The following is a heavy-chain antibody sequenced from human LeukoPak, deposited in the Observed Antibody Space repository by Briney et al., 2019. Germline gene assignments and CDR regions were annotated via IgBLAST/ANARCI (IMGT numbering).Heavy chain of an antibody. V-gene: IGHV1-8*01. CDR2: MNPNSGNT. D-gene: IGHD6-13*01. Sequence: ASVKVSCKASGYTFTSYDINWVRQATGQGLEWMGWMNPNSGNTGYAQKFQGRVTMTRNTSISTAYMWLSSLRYEDTAVYYCARGVRDSSSWVDIWGQGTMVTVSS. CDR3: ARGVRDSSSWVDI. J-gene: IGHJ3*02. CDR1: GYTFTSYD.